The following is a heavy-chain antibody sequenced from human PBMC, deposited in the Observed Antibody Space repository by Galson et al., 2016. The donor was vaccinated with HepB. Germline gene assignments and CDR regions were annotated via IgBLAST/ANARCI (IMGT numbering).Heavy chain of an antibody. CDR1: GFTFSTYW. CDR2: VNQDGTER. V-gene: IGHV3-7*01. CDR3: ARTRIYHWFDP. Sequence: SLRLSCAASGFTFSTYWMTWVRQAPGKGLEWVANVNQDGTERHYLDSVQGRFTISRDNAKNSLFLEMNNLTVEDTATYYCARTRIYHWFDPWGQGTQVAVSS. J-gene: IGHJ5*02. D-gene: IGHD3-16*02.